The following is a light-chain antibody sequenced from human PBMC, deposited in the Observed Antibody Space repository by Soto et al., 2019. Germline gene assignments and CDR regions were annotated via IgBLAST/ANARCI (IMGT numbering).Light chain of an antibody. CDR2: DAS. Sequence: EIVLTQSPATLSLSPGERATLSCRASQSVSSYLAWYQQKPGQAPRLLIYDASNRATCIPARFSGSGSGTDFTLTISSLEPEDSAIYYCQQRLNWPPLTFGGGTKVELK. CDR3: QQRLNWPPLT. V-gene: IGKV3-11*01. J-gene: IGKJ4*01. CDR1: QSVSSY.